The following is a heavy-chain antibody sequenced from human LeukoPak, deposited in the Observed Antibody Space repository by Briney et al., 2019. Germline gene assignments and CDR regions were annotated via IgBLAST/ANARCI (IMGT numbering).Heavy chain of an antibody. CDR3: AKGRRITMLWGTFDI. J-gene: IGHJ3*02. CDR1: GFTFSSYS. Sequence: QSGGSLRLSCAASGFTFSSYSMNWVRQAPGKGLEWVAVISYDGSNKYYADSVKGRFTISRDNSKNTLYLQMNSLRAEDTAVYYCAKGRRITMLWGTFDIWGQGTMVTVSS. CDR2: ISYDGSNK. V-gene: IGHV3-30*18. D-gene: IGHD3-10*01.